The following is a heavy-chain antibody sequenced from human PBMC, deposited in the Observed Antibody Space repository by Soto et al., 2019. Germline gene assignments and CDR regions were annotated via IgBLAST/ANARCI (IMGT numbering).Heavy chain of an antibody. CDR3: ARNSYSYDTTPYYYYYYGMDV. D-gene: IGHD5-18*01. J-gene: IGHJ6*02. V-gene: IGHV4-39*01. CDR1: GGSISSSSYY. Sequence: SETLSLTCTVSGGSISSSSYYWGWIRQPPGKGLEWIGSIYYSGSTYYNPSLKSRVTISVDTSKNQFSLKLSSVTAADTAVYYCARNSYSYDTTPYYYYYYGMDVWGQGTTVTSP. CDR2: IYYSGST.